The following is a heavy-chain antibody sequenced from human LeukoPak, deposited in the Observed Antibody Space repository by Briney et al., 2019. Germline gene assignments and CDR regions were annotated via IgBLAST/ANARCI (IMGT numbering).Heavy chain of an antibody. V-gene: IGHV1-46*01. CDR1: GYTFTSYY. CDR3: ARGSSSGWPLFRY. CDR2: INPSGGRT. J-gene: IGHJ4*02. Sequence: GASGKVSCKASGYTFTSYYIHWGRQAAGQGREWRGIINPSGGRTRYAQKFQGRVTMTRDTSTSTVYMELSSLRSEDTAVYYCARGSSSGWPLFRYWGQGTLVTVSS. D-gene: IGHD6-19*01.